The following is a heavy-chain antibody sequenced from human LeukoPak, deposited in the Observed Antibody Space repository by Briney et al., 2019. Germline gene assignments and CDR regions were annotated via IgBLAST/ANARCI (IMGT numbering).Heavy chain of an antibody. CDR3: AREMTTVTAYYFDY. V-gene: IGHV4-38-2*02. J-gene: IGHJ4*02. CDR2: IYHSGRT. D-gene: IGHD4-11*01. CDR1: GYSISSGYY. Sequence: PSETLSLTCTVSGYSISSGYYWGWIRQPPGKGLEWIGSIYHSGRTYYNPSLKSRVTISVDTSKNQFSLKLSSVTAADTAVYYCAREMTTVTAYYFDYWGQGTLVTVSS.